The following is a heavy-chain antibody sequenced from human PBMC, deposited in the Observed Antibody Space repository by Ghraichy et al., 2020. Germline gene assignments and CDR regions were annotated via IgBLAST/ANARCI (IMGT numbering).Heavy chain of an antibody. J-gene: IGHJ6*02. CDR3: ARHRGDGYNYIPVMYV. CDR1: GGSINSHY. Sequence: SETLSLTCTVSGGSINSHYWSWIRQPPGKGLEWIGYFYYTGSANYNPSLESRVTISVDTSKNQFSLKLSSVTAADTAVYYCARHRGDGYNYIPVMYVWGQGTTVTVSS. V-gene: IGHV4-59*08. CDR2: FYYTGSA. D-gene: IGHD5-18*01.